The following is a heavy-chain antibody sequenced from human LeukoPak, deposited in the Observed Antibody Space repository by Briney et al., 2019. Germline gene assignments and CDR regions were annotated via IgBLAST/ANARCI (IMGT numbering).Heavy chain of an antibody. CDR3: VRTPRD. J-gene: IGHJ4*02. CDR2: IYYSGST. Sequence: SETLSLTCTVSGGSVSSGSYYWSWIRQPPGKGLEWIGYIYYSGSTNYNPSLKSRVTISVDTSKNQFSLKLSSVTAADTAVYYCVRTPRDWGQGILVTVSS. V-gene: IGHV4-61*01. D-gene: IGHD2-21*01. CDR1: GGSVSSGSYY.